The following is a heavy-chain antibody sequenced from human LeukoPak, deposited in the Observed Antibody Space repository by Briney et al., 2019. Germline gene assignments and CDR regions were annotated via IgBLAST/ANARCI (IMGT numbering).Heavy chain of an antibody. V-gene: IGHV3-48*01. CDR3: ARVGPETAFDY. D-gene: IGHD1-14*01. CDR1: GFPFSSYS. J-gene: IGHJ4*02. CDR2: ISSSRTT. Sequence: PGGSLRLSCAASGFPFSSYSMNWVRQAPGEGLEWVSYISSSRTTSYADSVKGRFTISRDNAKNSLYLQMNSLRAEDTAVYYCARVGPETAFDYWGQGTLVTVSS.